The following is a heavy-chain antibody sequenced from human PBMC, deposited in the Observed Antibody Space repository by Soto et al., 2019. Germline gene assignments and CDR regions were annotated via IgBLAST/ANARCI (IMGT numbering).Heavy chain of an antibody. CDR3: ARGGRGSGLYFLYYFDP. D-gene: IGHD6-19*01. CDR1: AGSLSNYY. J-gene: IGHJ4*02. V-gene: IGHV4-59*01. CDR2: IYHTGST. Sequence: SETLSLTCSVSAGSLSNYYWTWIRQSPGMGLEWIGEIYHTGSTKYNPSLKSRVAISVDMSKNQFSLTLGSVTPADTAVYYCARGGRGSGLYFLYYFDPWGQGTLVTVSS.